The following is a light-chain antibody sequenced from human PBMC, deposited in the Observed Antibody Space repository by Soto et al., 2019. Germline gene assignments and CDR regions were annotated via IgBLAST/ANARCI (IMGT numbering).Light chain of an antibody. Sequence: QPASVSGSPGQSITISCTGTSSDVGGYNYVSWYQQHPGKAPKLMIYDVSNRPSGVSNRFSGSKSGNTASLTISGLQAEDEADYYCSSYTSSSTSGYVFGTGTKLTVL. V-gene: IGLV2-14*01. CDR2: DVS. CDR3: SSYTSSSTSGYV. J-gene: IGLJ1*01. CDR1: SSDVGGYNY.